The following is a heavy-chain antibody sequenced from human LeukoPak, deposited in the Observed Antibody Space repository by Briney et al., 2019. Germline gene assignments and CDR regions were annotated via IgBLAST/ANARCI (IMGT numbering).Heavy chain of an antibody. CDR1: GGSISSYY. Sequence: PSETLSLTCTVSGGSISSYYWSSIRQPPGKGLEWIGYIYYSGSTNYNPSLKSRVTISVDTSKNQFSLKLSSVTAADTAVYYCAGTYYDFWSGYSRGYYFDYWGQGTLVTVSS. CDR3: AGTYYDFWSGYSRGYYFDY. J-gene: IGHJ4*02. V-gene: IGHV4-59*01. D-gene: IGHD3-3*01. CDR2: IYYSGST.